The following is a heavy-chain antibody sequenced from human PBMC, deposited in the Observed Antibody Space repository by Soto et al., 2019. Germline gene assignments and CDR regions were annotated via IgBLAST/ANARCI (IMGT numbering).Heavy chain of an antibody. CDR1: GGSLSGYY. Sequence: QVQLQQWGAGLSKPSETLSLTCAVNGGSLSGYYWSWIRQSPGKGLEWIGEINHRGSSDYNPSLKSRVTISIDASKNHVTLELTSVTAADTAVYYCARSDNRNSLYGVDVWGQGTAVTVSS. V-gene: IGHV4-34*01. J-gene: IGHJ6*02. CDR2: INHRGSS. CDR3: ARSDNRNSLYGVDV. D-gene: IGHD1-7*01.